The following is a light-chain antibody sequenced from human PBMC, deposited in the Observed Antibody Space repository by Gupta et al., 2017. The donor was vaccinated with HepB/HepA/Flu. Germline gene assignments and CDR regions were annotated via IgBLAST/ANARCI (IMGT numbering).Light chain of an antibody. CDR3: QAWDRSTYVV. V-gene: IGLV3-1*01. CDR1: KLGDKY. Sequence: SYELTQPPSVSVSPGQTASITCSGDKLGDKYTCWYQQEPGQSPVLVIYQDTKRPSGIPERFSGSNSGNTATLTISGTQAMDEADYYCQAWDRSTYVVFGGGTKLTVL. CDR2: QDT. J-gene: IGLJ2*01.